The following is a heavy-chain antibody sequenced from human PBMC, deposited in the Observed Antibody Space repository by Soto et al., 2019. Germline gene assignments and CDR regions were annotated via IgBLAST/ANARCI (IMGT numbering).Heavy chain of an antibody. CDR2: TFPGNSET. J-gene: IGHJ6*02. D-gene: IGHD3-22*01. Sequence: GESLKISCKGSGYSFTNYWIGWVRQMSGKGLELMGITFPGNSETRYSPSFQGRVTISADKSISTAYLQWSSLKASDTALYYCARSRYYDTTGYYPFYYYYYGMDVWGQGTTVTVSS. CDR1: GYSFTNYW. V-gene: IGHV5-51*01. CDR3: ARSRYYDTTGYYPFYYYYYGMDV.